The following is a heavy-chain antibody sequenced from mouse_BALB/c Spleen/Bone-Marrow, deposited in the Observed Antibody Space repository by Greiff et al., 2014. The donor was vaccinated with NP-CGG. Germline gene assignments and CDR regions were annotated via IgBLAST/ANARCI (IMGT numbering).Heavy chain of an antibody. CDR1: GYTFTDYA. D-gene: IGHD2-4*01. CDR2: ISTYSGNT. J-gene: IGHJ3*01. V-gene: IGHV1-67*01. CDR3: ARGIYYDSTWFAY. Sequence: VHLVESGPELVRPGVSVKISCKGSGYTFTDYAMHWVKQSHAKSLEWIGVISTYSGNTNYNQKFKGKATMTVDKSSSTAYMELARLTSEDFAIYYCARGIYYDSTWFAYWGQGTLVTVSA.